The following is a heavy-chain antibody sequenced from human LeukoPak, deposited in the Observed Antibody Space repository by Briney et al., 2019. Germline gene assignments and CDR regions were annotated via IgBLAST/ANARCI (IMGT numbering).Heavy chain of an antibody. D-gene: IGHD1-7*01. CDR3: ARADYNWNYNREYYFDY. V-gene: IGHV1-8*02. CDR2: MNTNSGNT. CDR1: GYTFTSYG. J-gene: IGHJ4*02. Sequence: EASVKVSCKASGYTFTSYGISWARQATGQGLEWMGWMNTNSGNTGYAQKFQGRVTMTRNTSISTAYMELSSLRSEDTAVYYCARADYNWNYNREYYFDYWGQGTLVTVSS.